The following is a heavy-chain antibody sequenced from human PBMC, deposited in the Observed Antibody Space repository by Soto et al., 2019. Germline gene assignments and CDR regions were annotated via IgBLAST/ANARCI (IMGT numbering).Heavy chain of an antibody. Sequence: SETLSLTCTVSGGSISSYYWSWIRQPPGKGLKRIGYIYYSGSTNYNPSLKSRVTISVDTSKNQFSLKLSSVTAADTAVYYFGASYCSSTSCRYYYYMDVWGKGTTVTVSS. CDR2: IYYSGST. CDR3: GASYCSSTSCRYYYYMDV. J-gene: IGHJ6*03. V-gene: IGHV4-59*08. CDR1: GGSISSYY. D-gene: IGHD2-2*01.